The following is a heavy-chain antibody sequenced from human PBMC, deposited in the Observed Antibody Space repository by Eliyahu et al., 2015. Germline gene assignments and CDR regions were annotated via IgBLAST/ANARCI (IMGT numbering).Heavy chain of an antibody. Sequence: EVQLLESGGGLVQPGGSLRLSCAASGFTFSXIPXSWVRQAPGKGLEWVSAISGSGGSTFYADSVKGRFTISRDNSKNTLYLQMNSLRAEDTAVYYCAKDLTVFNMIVLVSDFWGQGTLVTVSS. CDR1: GFTFSXIP. CDR3: AKDLTVFNMIVLVSDF. V-gene: IGHV3-23*01. D-gene: IGHD3-22*01. J-gene: IGHJ4*02. CDR2: ISGSGGST.